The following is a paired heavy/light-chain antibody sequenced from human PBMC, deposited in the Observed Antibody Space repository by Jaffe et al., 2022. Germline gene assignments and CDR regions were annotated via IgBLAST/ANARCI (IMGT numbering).Light chain of an antibody. V-gene: IGLV3-1*01. CDR2: QDS. Sequence: SYELTQPPSVSVSPGQTASITCSGDKLGDKYACWYQQKPGQSPVLVIYQDSKRPSGIPERFSGSNSGNTATLTISGTQAMDEADYYCQAWDSSAYYVFGTGTKVTVL. CDR1: KLGDKY. CDR3: QAWDSSAYYV. J-gene: IGLJ1*01.
Heavy chain of an antibody. Sequence: EVQLVESGGGLVQPGGSLKLSCAASGFTFSGSAMHWVRQASGKGLEWVGRIRGKANTYATAYAASVKGRFTISRDDSKNTAYLQMNSLKTEDTAVYYCTRHMNDYGDYGGYYFDYWGQGTLVTVSS. J-gene: IGHJ4*02. V-gene: IGHV3-73*02. D-gene: IGHD4-17*01. CDR2: IRGKANTYAT. CDR1: GFTFSGSA. CDR3: TRHMNDYGDYGGYYFDY.